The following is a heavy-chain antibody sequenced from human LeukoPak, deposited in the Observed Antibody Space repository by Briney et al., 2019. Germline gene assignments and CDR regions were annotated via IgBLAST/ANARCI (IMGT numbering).Heavy chain of an antibody. J-gene: IGHJ4*02. CDR3: ARGQGYYYGSGSRIGTFDY. CDR1: GGSISSYY. CDR2: IYYSGST. D-gene: IGHD3-10*01. V-gene: IGHV4-59*01. Sequence: PSETLPLTCTVSGGSISSYYWSWIRQPPGKGLEWIGYIYYSGSTNYNPSLKSRVTISVDTSKNQFSLKLSSVTAADTAVYYCARGQGYYYGSGSRIGTFDYWGQGTLVTVSS.